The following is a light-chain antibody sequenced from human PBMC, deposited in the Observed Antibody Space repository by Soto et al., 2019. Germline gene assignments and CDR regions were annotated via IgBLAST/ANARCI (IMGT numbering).Light chain of an antibody. J-gene: IGKJ1*01. CDR3: QQYASSPPWT. CDR2: PIS. V-gene: IGKV3-20*01. Sequence: ETVLTQSPGTLSLSPGERATLSCRASQSISSGYLAWYQQTPGPTPRVLIYPISSRATGLPARFSGSGSGRDFTLTISRLEPEDFAVYYCQQYASSPPWTFGQGTKVDI. CDR1: QSISSGY.